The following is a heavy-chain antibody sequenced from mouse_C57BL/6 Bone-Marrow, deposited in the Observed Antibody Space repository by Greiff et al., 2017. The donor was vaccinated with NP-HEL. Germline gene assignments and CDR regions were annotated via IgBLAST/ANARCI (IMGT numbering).Heavy chain of an antibody. CDR1: GFTFSSYA. CDR3: ARLCGPG. J-gene: IGHJ2*01. Sequence: EVKVVESGGGLVKPGGSLKLSCAASGFTFSSYAMSWVRQTPEKRLEWVATISDGGSYTYYPDNVKGRFTISRDNAKNNLYLQMSHLKSEDTAMYYCARLCGPGWGQGTTLTVSS. CDR2: ISDGGSYT. D-gene: IGHD6-5*01. V-gene: IGHV5-4*03.